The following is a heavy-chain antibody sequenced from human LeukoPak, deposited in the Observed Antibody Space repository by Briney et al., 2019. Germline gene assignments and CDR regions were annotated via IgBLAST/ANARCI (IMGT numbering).Heavy chain of an antibody. D-gene: IGHD3-3*01. J-gene: IGHJ6*03. Sequence: PGGSLRLSCAASGFTFSSYEMHWVRQAPGKGLEWVAFIRFDGTSEFYADSVKARFTISRDNSQNTVSLQLNNLRIEDTALYYCAKTSLSDPSGHYYYMDVWGKGPRSPSP. CDR3: AKTSLSDPSGHYYYMDV. V-gene: IGHV3-30*02. CDR2: IRFDGTSE. CDR1: GFTFSSYE.